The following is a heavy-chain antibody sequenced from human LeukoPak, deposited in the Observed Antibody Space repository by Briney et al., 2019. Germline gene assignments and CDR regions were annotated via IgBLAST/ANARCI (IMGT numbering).Heavy chain of an antibody. Sequence: SETLSLTCTVSGGSISSSSYYWGWIRQPPGKGLEWIGSIYYSGSTYYNPSLKSRVTISVDTSKNQFSLKLSSVTAADTAVYYCARNRRTYYYGSESYYPVDYWGQGTLVTVSS. CDR2: IYYSGST. D-gene: IGHD3-10*01. V-gene: IGHV4-39*01. CDR1: GGSISSSSYY. J-gene: IGHJ4*02. CDR3: ARNRRTYYYGSESYYPVDY.